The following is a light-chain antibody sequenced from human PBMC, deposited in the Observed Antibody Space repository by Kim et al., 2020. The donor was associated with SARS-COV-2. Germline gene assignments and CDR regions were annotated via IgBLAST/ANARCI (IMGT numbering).Light chain of an antibody. J-gene: IGLJ2*01. V-gene: IGLV3-25*03. CDR1: ALPKQY. CDR2: KDS. CDR3: QSADSSGTCVV. Sequence: SYELTQPPSVSVFPGQTARITCSGDALPKQYAYWYQQKPGQAPVLVIYKDSERPSGIPERFSGSSSGTTVTLTISGVQAEDEADYYCQSADSSGTCVVFGGGTQLTVL.